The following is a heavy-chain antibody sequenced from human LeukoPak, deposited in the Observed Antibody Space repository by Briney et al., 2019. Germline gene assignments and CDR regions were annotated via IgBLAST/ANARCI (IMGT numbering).Heavy chain of an antibody. CDR1: GFTFSSSA. V-gene: IGHV3-30*02. CDR3: AKARRVSGQQLDAFDI. J-gene: IGHJ3*02. Sequence: GGSLRLSCAASGFTFSSSAMHWVRQAPGKGLAWVAFIRYDGSNKYYADSVKGRFTISRDNSKNTLYLQMNSLRAEDTAVYYCAKARRVSGQQLDAFDIWGQGTMVTVSS. CDR2: IRYDGSNK. D-gene: IGHD6-13*01.